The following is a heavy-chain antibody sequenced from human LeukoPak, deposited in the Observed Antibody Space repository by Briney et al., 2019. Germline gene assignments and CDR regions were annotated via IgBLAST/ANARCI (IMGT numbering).Heavy chain of an antibody. CDR3: AGDATDSSGYYGLDAFDI. D-gene: IGHD3-22*01. V-gene: IGHV3-21*01. CDR2: ISSSSSYI. Sequence: GSLRLSCAASGFTFSSYSMNWVRQAPGKGLEWVSSISSSSSYIYYADSVKGRFTISRDNAKNSLYLQMNSLRAEDTAVYYCAGDATDSSGYYGLDAFDIWGQGTMVTVSS. CDR1: GFTFSSYS. J-gene: IGHJ3*02.